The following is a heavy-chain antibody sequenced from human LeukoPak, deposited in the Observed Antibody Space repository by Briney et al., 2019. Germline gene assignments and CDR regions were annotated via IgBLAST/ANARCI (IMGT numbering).Heavy chain of an antibody. V-gene: IGHV4-61*09. J-gene: IGHJ4*02. D-gene: IGHD6-6*01. CDR2: IYTTGST. Sequence: SQTLSLTCTVSGGSINTGSYYWSWIRQPAGKGLEWIGHIYTTGSTNYNPSLKSRVTISMDTSKNRFSLKVSSVIPADTAMYYCARGGSRSYTSSTLDYWGQGTLVTVSS. CDR1: GGSINTGSYY. CDR3: ARGGSRSYTSSTLDY.